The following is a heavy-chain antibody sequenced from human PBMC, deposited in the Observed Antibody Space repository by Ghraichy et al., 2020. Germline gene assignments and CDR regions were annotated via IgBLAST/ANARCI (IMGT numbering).Heavy chain of an antibody. D-gene: IGHD6-13*01. J-gene: IGHJ6*02. CDR1: GFTFSSYA. V-gene: IGHV3-23*01. Sequence: GGSLRLSCAASGFTFSSYAMSWVRQAPGKGLEWVSAISGSGGSTYYADYVKGRFTISRDNSKNTLYLQMNSLRAEDTAVYYCAKDRQSSSWYNYYYYGMDVWGQGTTVTVSS. CDR2: ISGSGGST. CDR3: AKDRQSSSWYNYYYYGMDV.